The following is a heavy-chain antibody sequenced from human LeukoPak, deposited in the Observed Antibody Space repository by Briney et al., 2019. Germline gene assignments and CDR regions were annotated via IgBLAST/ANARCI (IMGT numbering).Heavy chain of an antibody. CDR3: ARDGNGSDP. CDR2: IYYSGST. Sequence: SETLSLTCTVSGGSISSYYWSWIRQPPGKGLEWIGYIYYSGSTNYNPSLKSPVTISVDTSKNQFPLKLSSVTAADTAVYYCARDGNGSDPWGQGTLVTVSS. D-gene: IGHD1-14*01. V-gene: IGHV4-59*01. CDR1: GGSISSYY. J-gene: IGHJ5*02.